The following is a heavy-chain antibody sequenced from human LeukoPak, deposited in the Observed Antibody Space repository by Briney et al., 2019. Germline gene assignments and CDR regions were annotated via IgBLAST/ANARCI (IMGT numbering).Heavy chain of an antibody. Sequence: ASVKVSCKASGYTFTSYDINWVRQATGQGLGWMGWMNPNSGNTGYAQKFQGRVTMTRNTSISTAYMVLSSLRSEDTAVYYCARGLGSNYAYYYYYGMDVWGQGTTVTVSS. D-gene: IGHD4-11*01. CDR2: MNPNSGNT. CDR1: GYTFTSYD. CDR3: ARGLGSNYAYYYYYGMDV. V-gene: IGHV1-8*01. J-gene: IGHJ6*02.